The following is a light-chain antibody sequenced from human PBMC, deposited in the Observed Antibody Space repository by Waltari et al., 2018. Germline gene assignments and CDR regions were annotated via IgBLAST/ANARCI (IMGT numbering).Light chain of an antibody. V-gene: IGLV10-54*04. Sequence: QAGLTQPPSASKDLGQTATLTCSGNSNNVDNQGAAWLQQHQGHPTRLLSYRNNNRPSRVSGGFSGSRSGNPASLTNAGLQAGGGACLYLFAWDSSLSAWVVGGGTKLTVL. J-gene: IGLJ3*02. CDR1: SNNVDNQG. CDR2: RNN. CDR3: FAWDSSLSAWV.